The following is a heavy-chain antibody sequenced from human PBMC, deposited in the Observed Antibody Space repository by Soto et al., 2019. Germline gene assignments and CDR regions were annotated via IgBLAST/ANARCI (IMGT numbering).Heavy chain of an antibody. CDR3: ARERTYYDILVWFDY. CDR2: IYYSGST. J-gene: IGHJ4*02. Sequence: SETLSLTCTVSGGSISSGGYYWSWIRQHPGKGLEWIGYIYYSGSTYYNPSLKSRVTISVDTSKNQFSLKLSSVTAADTAVYYCARERTYYDILVWFDYWGQGTLVTVSS. D-gene: IGHD3-9*01. CDR1: GGSISSGGYY. V-gene: IGHV4-31*03.